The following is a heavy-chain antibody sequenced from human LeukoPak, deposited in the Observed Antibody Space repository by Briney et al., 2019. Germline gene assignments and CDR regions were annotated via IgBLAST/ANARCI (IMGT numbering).Heavy chain of an antibody. CDR1: GYTFTTYG. Sequence: GASVKVSCKASGYTFTTYGIGWVRQAPGQGLEWMGWISPYNGNTNYAQEFQDRVTMTTDTSTNTAYMELYSLRSDDTAVYYCARVGDFLTGYFSSILLGYFDYWGQGTMVTVSS. V-gene: IGHV1-18*01. CDR2: ISPYNGNT. J-gene: IGHJ4*02. D-gene: IGHD3-9*01. CDR3: ARVGDFLTGYFSSILLGYFDY.